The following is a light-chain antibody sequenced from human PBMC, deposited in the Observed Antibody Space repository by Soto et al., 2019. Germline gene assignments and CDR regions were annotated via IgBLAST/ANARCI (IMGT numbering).Light chain of an antibody. J-gene: IGLJ3*02. Sequence: QSVLTQPVSVSGSPGQSITISCTGTSNDVGAYNSVSWYQQYPGNAPKLMIYEVSNRPSGVSNRFSGSKSANTASLTISGLQAEDEADYYCSSYTITSTWVFGGGTKLTVL. V-gene: IGLV2-14*01. CDR1: SNDVGAYNS. CDR3: SSYTITSTWV. CDR2: EVS.